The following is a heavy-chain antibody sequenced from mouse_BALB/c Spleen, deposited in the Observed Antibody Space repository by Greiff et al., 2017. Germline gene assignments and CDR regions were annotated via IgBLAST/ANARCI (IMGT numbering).Heavy chain of an antibody. D-gene: IGHD2-4*01. CDR3: ARSMITTVFDY. CDR2: ISTYYGDA. Sequence: VQLHQSGAELVRPGVSVKISCKGSGYTFTDYAMHWVKQSHAKSLEWIGVISTYYGDASYNQKFKGKATMTVDKSSSTAYMELARLTSEDSAIYYCARSMITTVFDYWGQGTTLTVSS. CDR1: GYTFTDYA. J-gene: IGHJ2*01. V-gene: IGHV1S137*01.